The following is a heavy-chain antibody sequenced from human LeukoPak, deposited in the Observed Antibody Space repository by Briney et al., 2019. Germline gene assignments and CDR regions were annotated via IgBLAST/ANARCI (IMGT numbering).Heavy chain of an antibody. J-gene: IGHJ5*02. Sequence: GASVKVSCKASGYTFTSYDINWVRQATGQGLEWMGWMNPNSGNTGYAQKFQGRVTMTRNTSISTAYMELSSLRSEDTAVYYCARQGRGLVADRFDPWGQGTLVTVSS. CDR1: GYTFTSYD. CDR3: ARQGRGLVADRFDP. D-gene: IGHD6-6*01. V-gene: IGHV1-8*01. CDR2: MNPNSGNT.